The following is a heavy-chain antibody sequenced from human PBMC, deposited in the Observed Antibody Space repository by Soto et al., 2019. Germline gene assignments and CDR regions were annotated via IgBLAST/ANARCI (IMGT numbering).Heavy chain of an antibody. CDR3: ARVTMVRGVIPYFDY. J-gene: IGHJ4*02. D-gene: IGHD3-10*01. CDR2: INHSGST. CDR1: GVSFSGYY. V-gene: IGHV4-34*01. Sequence: SETLSLTCAVYGVSFSGYYWSWIRQPPGKGLEWIGEINHSGSTNYNPSLKSRVTISVDTSKNQFSLKLSSVTAADTAVYYCARVTMVRGVIPYFDYWGQGTLVTVSS.